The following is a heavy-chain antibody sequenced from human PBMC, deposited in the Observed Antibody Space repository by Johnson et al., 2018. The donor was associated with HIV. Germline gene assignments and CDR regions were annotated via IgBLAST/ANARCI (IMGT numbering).Heavy chain of an antibody. J-gene: IGHJ3*02. CDR2: INTDGSAT. CDR3: ARLSGYYVYDAFDI. D-gene: IGHD3-3*01. Sequence: VQLVESGGGLVQPGGSLRLSCAASGFTFSTYWMHWVRQPPGKGLVWVSRINTDGSATTYADSVRGRFTISRDNAKNTLYLQMNSMRAEDTALYYCARLSGYYVYDAFDIWGQGTMVTVSS. V-gene: IGHV3-74*02. CDR1: GFTFSTYW.